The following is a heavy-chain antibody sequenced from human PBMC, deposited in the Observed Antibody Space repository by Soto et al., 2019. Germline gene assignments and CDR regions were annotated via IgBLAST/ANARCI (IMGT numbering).Heavy chain of an antibody. D-gene: IGHD3-3*01. CDR3: ARALRLYYDFWSGSNWFDT. V-gene: IGHV3-7*03. CDR2: IKQDGSEK. CDR1: GFTFSSYW. J-gene: IGHJ5*02. Sequence: GGSLRLSCAASGFTFSSYWMSWVRQAPGKGLEWVANIKQDGSEKYYVDSVKGRFTISRDNAKNSLYLQMNSLRAEDTAVYYCARALRLYYDFWSGSNWFDTWGQGTLVTVSS.